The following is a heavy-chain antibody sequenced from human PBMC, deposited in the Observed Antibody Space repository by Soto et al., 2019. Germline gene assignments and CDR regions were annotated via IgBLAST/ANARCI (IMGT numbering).Heavy chain of an antibody. CDR3: ARNQRREDDS. V-gene: IGHV3-23*01. CDR2: VPGSGADT. Sequence: PGGSLRLSCAVSGLTFSNTYSMTWVRQAPGKGLEWVSSVPGSGADTYYAASVKGRFTIYRDDSKNTLFLQMNNLRVEDTAIYYCARNQRREDDSCGQGTMVTVSS. J-gene: IGHJ4*02. CDR1: GLTFSNTYS.